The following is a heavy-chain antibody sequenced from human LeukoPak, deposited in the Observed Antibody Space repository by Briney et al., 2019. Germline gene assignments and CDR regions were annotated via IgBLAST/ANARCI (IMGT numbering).Heavy chain of an antibody. Sequence: ASVKVSCKASGYTFTDYYIHWVRQAPGQGLEWMGIINPSGGSTSYAQKFQSRVTMTRDTSTSTVYMELSSLRSEDTAVYYCARDPALGYCSSTSCYGFDYWGQGTLVTVSS. V-gene: IGHV1-46*01. J-gene: IGHJ4*02. D-gene: IGHD2-2*01. CDR3: ARDPALGYCSSTSCYGFDY. CDR2: INPSGGST. CDR1: GYTFTDYY.